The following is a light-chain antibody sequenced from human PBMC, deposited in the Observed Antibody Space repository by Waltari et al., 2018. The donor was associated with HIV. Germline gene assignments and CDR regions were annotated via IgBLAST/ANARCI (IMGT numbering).Light chain of an antibody. Sequence: QSALTQPPSASGSPGQSVTLSCTGTNSTIGTYDYVSCYHQHPGKAPKLVISEVTKRPSGVSDRFSGSKSGNTAFLTVSGLQAEDEADYYCSSFANRDGFYVLFGGGTRLTVL. J-gene: IGLJ2*01. CDR1: NSTIGTYDY. CDR2: EVT. CDR3: SSFANRDGFYVL. V-gene: IGLV2-8*01.